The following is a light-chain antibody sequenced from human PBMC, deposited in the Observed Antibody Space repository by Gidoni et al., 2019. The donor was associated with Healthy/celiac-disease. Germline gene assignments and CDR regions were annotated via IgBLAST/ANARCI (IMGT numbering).Light chain of an antibody. V-gene: IGKV3-15*01. J-gene: IGKJ2*01. CDR3: QQYNSPPYT. Sequence: EIVMTQSPPTLSVSPGERAALSCRASQSVSSILAWYQQKPGQAPRLLIYGASTRATGIPARFSGSGSGTEFTLTISSLQSEDFAVYYCQQYNSPPYTFGQGTKLEIK. CDR2: GAS. CDR1: QSVSSI.